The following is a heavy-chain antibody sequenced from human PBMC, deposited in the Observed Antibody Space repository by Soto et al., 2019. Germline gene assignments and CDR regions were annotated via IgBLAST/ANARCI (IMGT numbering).Heavy chain of an antibody. J-gene: IGHJ3*02. V-gene: IGHV1-2*02. CDR1: GYPVTAYY. CDR2: INPATGAA. CDR3: ARGGGVGVAGSAAFDM. Sequence: QLHLVQSGAVVKKPGASVTVSCSASGYPVTAYYMHWVRQAPGRGLEWMGGINPATGAAKYTRTFQGRVTMTRDTPTSTVFMELSGLTSEDTAVFYCARGGGVGVAGSAAFDMWGQGTLVTVSS. D-gene: IGHD3-3*01.